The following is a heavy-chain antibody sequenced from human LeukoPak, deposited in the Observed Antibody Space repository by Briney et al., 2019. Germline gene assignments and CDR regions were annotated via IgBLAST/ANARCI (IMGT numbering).Heavy chain of an antibody. J-gene: IGHJ3*02. CDR1: GFTFSSNW. V-gene: IGHV3-7*01. CDR3: ATISAQTFDI. Sequence: GGSLRLSCVGSGFTFSSNWVNWVRQSPGKGLEWVANIKPDGSDKYYVDSARGRFTVSRDNAKNSAFLQMNSLRAEDTAIYYCATISAQTFDIWGQGTLVSVSS. CDR2: IKPDGSDK. D-gene: IGHD5-24*01.